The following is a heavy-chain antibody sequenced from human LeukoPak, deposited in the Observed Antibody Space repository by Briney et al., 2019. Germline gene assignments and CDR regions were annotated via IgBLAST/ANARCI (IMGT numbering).Heavy chain of an antibody. J-gene: IGHJ4*02. CDR3: ARVHGGNLVDY. D-gene: IGHD4-23*01. CDR1: GGSISSGSYY. CDR2: VYSSGST. V-gene: IGHV4-61*02. Sequence: PSQTLSLTCTVSGGSISSGSYYWSWIRQPAGKGLEWIGRVYSSGSTDYNPSLKSRLSTSVDTSKIQFSLRLSSVTVADTAVYYCARVHGGNLVDYWGQGTLVTVSS.